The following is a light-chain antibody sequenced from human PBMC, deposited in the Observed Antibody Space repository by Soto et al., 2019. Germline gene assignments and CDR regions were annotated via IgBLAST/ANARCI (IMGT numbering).Light chain of an antibody. CDR1: QSVSSY. J-gene: IGKJ1*01. V-gene: IGKV3-11*01. CDR3: QQRSNWPVT. Sequence: EIVLTQSPATLSLSPGEGATLSCRASQSVSSYLAWFQQKPGQAPRLLIYDASNRATGIPARFSGSGSGTDFTLTISSLEPEDFAVYYCQQRSNWPVTFGQGTKVEIK. CDR2: DAS.